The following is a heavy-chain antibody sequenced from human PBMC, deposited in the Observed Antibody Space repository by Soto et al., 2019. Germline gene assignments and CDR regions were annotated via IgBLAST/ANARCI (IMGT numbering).Heavy chain of an antibody. CDR3: AHIVVAGLAYYFDY. V-gene: IGHV2-5*02. CDR2: IYWDDDT. Sequence: QIPLKESGPTLVKPTQTLTLTGTFSGFSLSSTRMAVASIRQPPGKALDWLALIYWDDDTRYSPFLKSRLTITTDTSQNQLVLTLSNIDAVDTARYYCAHIVVAGLAYYFDYLRQATLVTLSS. J-gene: IGHJ4*02. D-gene: IGHD6-19*01. CDR1: GFSLSSTRMA.